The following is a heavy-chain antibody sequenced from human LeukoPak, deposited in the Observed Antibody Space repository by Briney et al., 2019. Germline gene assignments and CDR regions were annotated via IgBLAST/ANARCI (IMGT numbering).Heavy chain of an antibody. J-gene: IGHJ4*02. V-gene: IGHV3-43*02. CDR1: GFTFDDYA. D-gene: IGHD6-13*01. Sequence: PGGSLRLSCEASGFTFDDYAMHWVRQPPGKGLEWVSFISGDGGSTYYADSVKGRFTISRDNSKNSLYLQMNSLRPEDTALYYCARKHLESSSCYLPFDYWGQGTLVTVSS. CDR3: ARKHLESSSCYLPFDY. CDR2: ISGDGGST.